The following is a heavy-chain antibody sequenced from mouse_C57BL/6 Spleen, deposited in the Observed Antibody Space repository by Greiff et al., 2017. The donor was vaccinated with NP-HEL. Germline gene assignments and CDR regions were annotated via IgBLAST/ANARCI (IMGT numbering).Heavy chain of an antibody. J-gene: IGHJ1*03. CDR2: IYPGSGST. CDR1: GYTFTSYW. CDR3: ARGGDYDGYFDV. Sequence: VQLQQSGAELVKPGASVKMSCKASGYTFTSYWITWVKQRPGQGLEWIGDIYPGSGSTNYNAKFKSQATLTVDPSSSTAYMQLSSLTSEDSAVYYCARGGDYDGYFDVWGTGTTVTVSS. D-gene: IGHD2-4*01. V-gene: IGHV1-55*01.